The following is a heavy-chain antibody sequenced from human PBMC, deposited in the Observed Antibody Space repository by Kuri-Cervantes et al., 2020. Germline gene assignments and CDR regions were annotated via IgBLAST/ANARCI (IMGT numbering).Heavy chain of an antibody. CDR1: GFTFSSYS. CDR3: ARESDVVPAAILNYYYYYGMDV. Sequence: GGSLRLSCAASGFTFSSYSMNWVRQAPGKGLEWVSSISSSSSYIYYADSVKGRFTISRDSAKNSLYLQMNSLRAEDTAVYYCARESDVVPAAILNYYYYYGMDVWGQGTTVTVSS. J-gene: IGHJ6*02. D-gene: IGHD2-2*01. V-gene: IGHV3-21*01. CDR2: ISSSSSYI.